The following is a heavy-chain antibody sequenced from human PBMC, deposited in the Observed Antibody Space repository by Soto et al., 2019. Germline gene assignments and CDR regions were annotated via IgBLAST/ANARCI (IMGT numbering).Heavy chain of an antibody. CDR3: ARDYWGHYYYYGMDV. CDR2: INHSGST. V-gene: IGHV4-34*01. D-gene: IGHD7-27*01. Sequence: SETLSLTCAVYGGSFSGYYWSWIRQPPGKGLEWIGEINHSGSTNYNPSLKSRVTISVDMSKNQFSLKLSSVTAADTAVYYCARDYWGHYYYYGMDVWGQGTTVTVSS. CDR1: GGSFSGYY. J-gene: IGHJ6*02.